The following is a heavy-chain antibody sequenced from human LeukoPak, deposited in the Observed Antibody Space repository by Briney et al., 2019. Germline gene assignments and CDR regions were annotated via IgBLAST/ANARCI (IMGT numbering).Heavy chain of an antibody. V-gene: IGHV1-18*01. Sequence: ASVKVSCKASGYTFTSYGISWVRQAPGQGLEWMGWISAYNGNTNYAQKLQGRVTMTTDTSTSTAYMELRSLRSDDTAVYYCARVGSYYHYYYYYMDVWGKGTTVTISS. CDR1: GYTFTSYG. CDR2: ISAYNGNT. CDR3: ARVGSYYHYYYYYMDV. J-gene: IGHJ6*03. D-gene: IGHD1-26*01.